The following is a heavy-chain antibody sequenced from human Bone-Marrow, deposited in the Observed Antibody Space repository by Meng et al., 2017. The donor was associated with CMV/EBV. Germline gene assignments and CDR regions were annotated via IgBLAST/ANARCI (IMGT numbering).Heavy chain of an antibody. CDR3: ARSRVVPAASPGYYGMDV. V-gene: IGHV4-39*07. CDR2: INHSGST. D-gene: IGHD2-2*01. CDR1: GGSISSSSYY. Sequence: SEPLSLTCTVSGGSISSSSYYWGWIRQPPGKGLEWIGEINHSGSTNYNPSLKSRVTISVDTSKNQFSLKLSSVTAADTAVYYCARSRVVPAASPGYYGMDVWGQGTTVTVSS. J-gene: IGHJ6*02.